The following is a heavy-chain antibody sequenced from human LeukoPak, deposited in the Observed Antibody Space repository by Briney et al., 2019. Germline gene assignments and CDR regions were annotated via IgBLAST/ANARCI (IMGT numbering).Heavy chain of an antibody. D-gene: IGHD6-13*01. CDR1: GGSISSYY. CDR2: IYYSGST. J-gene: IGHJ5*02. Sequence: SETLSLTCTVSGGSISSYYWSWIRQPPGKGLEWIGYIYYSGSTNYNPSLKSRVTISVDTSKNQFSLKLSSVTAADTAVYYCARAIVIATAGTRVWFDPWGQGTLVTVSS. CDR3: ARAIVIATAGTRVWFDP. V-gene: IGHV4-59*01.